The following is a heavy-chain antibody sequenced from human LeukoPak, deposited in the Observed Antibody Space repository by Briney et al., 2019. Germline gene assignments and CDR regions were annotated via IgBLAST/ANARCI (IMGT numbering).Heavy chain of an antibody. CDR2: IYHSGST. V-gene: IGHV4-4*02. CDR3: ARDHLRSAARTLGY. J-gene: IGHJ4*02. D-gene: IGHD6-13*01. Sequence: SETFSLTCPVSGGPITSSTWWSWVRQPPGKGLEWIGEIYHSGSTNYNPSLKSRVTISVDKAKNQFSLKLSSVTAADTAVYYCARDHLRSAARTLGYWGQGTLVTVSP. CDR1: GGPITSSTW.